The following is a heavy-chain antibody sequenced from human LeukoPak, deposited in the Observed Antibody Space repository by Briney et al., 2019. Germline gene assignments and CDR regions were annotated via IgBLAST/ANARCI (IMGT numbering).Heavy chain of an antibody. Sequence: PGGSLRLSCAASGFTFSSYAMSWVRQAPGKGLEWVSAISGSGGSTYYADSVKGRFTISRDNSKNTLYLQMNSLRAEDTAVYYCAMGHYYDSSRGMNVWGQGPTATVP. CDR2: ISGSGGST. V-gene: IGHV3-23*01. CDR1: GFTFSSYA. D-gene: IGHD3-22*01. CDR3: AMGHYYDSSRGMNV. J-gene: IGHJ6*02.